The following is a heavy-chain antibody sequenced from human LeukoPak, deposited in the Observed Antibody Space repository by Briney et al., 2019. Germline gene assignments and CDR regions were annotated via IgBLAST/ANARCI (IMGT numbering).Heavy chain of an antibody. J-gene: IGHJ4*02. Sequence: GGSLRLSCAASGFTFSDYWMSWVRQAPGKGLERVANIQQDGSEKYYVDSVKGRFTISRDNAKKSLFLQVSSLRGEDTAVYYCARDRGFSYGIDFWGQGTLVTVSS. CDR1: GFTFSDYW. D-gene: IGHD5-18*01. CDR2: IQQDGSEK. CDR3: ARDRGFSYGIDF. V-gene: IGHV3-7*04.